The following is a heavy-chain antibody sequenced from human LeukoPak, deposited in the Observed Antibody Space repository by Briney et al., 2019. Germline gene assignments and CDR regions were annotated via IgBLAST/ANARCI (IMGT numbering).Heavy chain of an antibody. J-gene: IGHJ3*02. CDR2: IIPIFGTA. V-gene: IGHV1-69*05. D-gene: IGHD3-22*01. CDR3: AKDEKGYYHDTSGYPDAFDI. CDR1: GGTFSSYA. Sequence: ASVKVSCKASGGTFSSYAISWVRRAPGQGLEWMGGIIPIFGTANYAQKFQGRVTITTDESTSTAYMELNSLRSDDTAVYYCAKDEKGYYHDTSGYPDAFDIWGQGTMVTVSS.